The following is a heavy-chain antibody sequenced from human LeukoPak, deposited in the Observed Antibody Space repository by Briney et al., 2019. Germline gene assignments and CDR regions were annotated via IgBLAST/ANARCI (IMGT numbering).Heavy chain of an antibody. CDR2: VFYSGST. J-gene: IGHJ4*02. CDR3: ARLTSGTHPNFDY. CDR1: GGSISSYY. D-gene: IGHD3-10*01. Sequence: SETLSLTCTVSGGSISSYYWSWIRQPPRKGLEWIGYVFYSGSTNYNPSLKSRVTISIDAPKNQFSLKLSSVTAADTAVYYCARLTSGTHPNFDYWGQGTLVTVSS. V-gene: IGHV4-59*08.